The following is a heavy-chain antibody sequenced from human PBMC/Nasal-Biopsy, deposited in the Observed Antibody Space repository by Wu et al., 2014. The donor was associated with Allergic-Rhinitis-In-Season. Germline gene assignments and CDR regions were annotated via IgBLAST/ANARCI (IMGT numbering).Heavy chain of an antibody. V-gene: IGHV4-39*07. J-gene: IGHJ3*02. Sequence: GSIYDSGSTYYNPSLKSRVTISVDTSKNQFSLKLSSVTAADTAVYYCALVGATSDAFDIWGQGTMVTVSS. D-gene: IGHD1-26*01. CDR2: IYDSGST. CDR3: ALVGATSDAFDI.